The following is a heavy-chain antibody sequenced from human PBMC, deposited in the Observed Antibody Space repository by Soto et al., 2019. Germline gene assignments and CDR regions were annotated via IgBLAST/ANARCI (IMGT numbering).Heavy chain of an antibody. D-gene: IGHD6-19*01. Sequence: ASVKVSCKASGYTFTSYDINWVRQATGQGLEWMGWINPNSGDTNYAQKFQGWVTMTRDTSISTAYMELSRLRSDDTAVYYCAREWSSGWSYFDYWGQGTLVTVSS. CDR1: GYTFTSYD. CDR2: INPNSGDT. J-gene: IGHJ4*02. V-gene: IGHV1-2*04. CDR3: AREWSSGWSYFDY.